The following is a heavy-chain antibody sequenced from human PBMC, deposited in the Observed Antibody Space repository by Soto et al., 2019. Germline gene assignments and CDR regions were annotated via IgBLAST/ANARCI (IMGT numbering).Heavy chain of an antibody. CDR3: AKDMASSPHRGFDY. J-gene: IGHJ4*02. CDR1: GFTFDDYA. D-gene: IGHD6-13*01. V-gene: IGHV3-9*01. CDR2: ISWNSGSI. Sequence: GGSLRLSCAASGFTFDDYAMHWVRQAPGKGLEWVSGISWNSGSIGYADSVKGRFTISRDNAKNSPYLQMNSLRAEETALYYCAKDMASSPHRGFDYWGQGTLVTVSS.